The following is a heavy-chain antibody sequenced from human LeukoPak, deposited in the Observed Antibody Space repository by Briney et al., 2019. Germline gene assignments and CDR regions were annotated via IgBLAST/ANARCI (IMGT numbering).Heavy chain of an antibody. CDR1: GYTFKSYA. CDR3: ARGVGNEGLTM. D-gene: IGHD1-26*01. Sequence: ASVKVSCKASGYTFKSYAITWVRQAPGQGLEWMGWIDPYSGNTNYAQKFQSRVTMTTETLTNTADMEVTSLRSDDTAVYYCARGVGNEGLTMWGQGTLVTVSS. J-gene: IGHJ3*02. CDR2: IDPYSGNT. V-gene: IGHV1-18*01.